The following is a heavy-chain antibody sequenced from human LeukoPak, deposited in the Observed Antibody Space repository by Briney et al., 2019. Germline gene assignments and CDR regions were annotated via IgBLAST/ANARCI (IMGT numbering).Heavy chain of an antibody. CDR3: ARDRGLVRHTNWLDP. V-gene: IGHV1-18*01. CDR1: GYSFTHYG. J-gene: IGHJ5*02. CDR2: INTVNSNP. D-gene: IGHD3-10*01. Sequence: ASVKVSSKTLGYSFTHYGISWVRQAPGQGLEWLGRINTVNSNPEIEQKFQDRVTVTTDKSTATAYMELKNLTSDDTAVYYCARDRGLVRHTNWLDPWGQGTLVTVSS.